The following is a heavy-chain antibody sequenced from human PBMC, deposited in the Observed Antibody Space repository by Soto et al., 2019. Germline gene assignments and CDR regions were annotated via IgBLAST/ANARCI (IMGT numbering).Heavy chain of an antibody. CDR1: GGSISSGDYY. J-gene: IGHJ6*02. CDR2: ISYSGST. D-gene: IGHD4-4*01. V-gene: IGHV4-30-4*01. CDR3: ARDYSMYYGMDV. Sequence: QVQLQESGPGLVKPSQTLSLTYTVSGGSISSGDYYWSWIRQPPGKGLEWIGYISYSGSTSYNPSIKSRVTISVDTSKNQFSMKLSSVTAADTAVYYCARDYSMYYGMDVWGQGTTVTVSS.